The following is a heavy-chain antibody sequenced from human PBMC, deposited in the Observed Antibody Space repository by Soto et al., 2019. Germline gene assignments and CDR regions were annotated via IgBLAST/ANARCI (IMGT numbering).Heavy chain of an antibody. V-gene: IGHV3-30*03. CDR1: GFNVRSKG. J-gene: IGHJ4*02. CDR2: ISYDGSHK. D-gene: IGHD2-2*01. CDR3: VSAPHAPALFRFDY. Sequence: PGGSLRLSCAGSGFNVRSKGRFWVRQAPGEGLKWVAIISYDGSHKYYGDSVKGRFTISRDSSRSTLFLQMNSLRPEDTAVYYCVSAPHAPALFRFDYWGQGTLVTVSS.